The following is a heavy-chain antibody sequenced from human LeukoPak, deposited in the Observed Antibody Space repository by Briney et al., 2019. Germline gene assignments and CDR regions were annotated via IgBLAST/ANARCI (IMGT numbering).Heavy chain of an antibody. CDR2: ISSSSSYT. D-gene: IGHD6-13*01. Sequence: GGSLRLSCAASGFTFSDYYMSWIRQAPGKGLEWVSYISSSSSYTNYADSVKGRFTISRDNAKNSLYLQMNSLRAEDTAVYYCASTWDMAAAGTGFDYWGQGTLVTVSS. J-gene: IGHJ4*02. CDR3: ASTWDMAAAGTGFDY. CDR1: GFTFSDYY. V-gene: IGHV3-11*03.